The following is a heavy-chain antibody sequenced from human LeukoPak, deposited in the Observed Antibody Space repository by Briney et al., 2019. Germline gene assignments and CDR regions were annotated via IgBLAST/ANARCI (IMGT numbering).Heavy chain of an antibody. D-gene: IGHD5-12*01. J-gene: IGHJ4*02. Sequence: SETLSLTCAVYGASFSSYYWSWIRQPPGKGLEWIGYIYYSGSTNYNPSLKSRVTISVDTSKNQFSLKLSSVTAADTAMYYCARVSGYDWESFYDYWGQGSLVTVSS. CDR1: GASFSSYY. CDR3: ARVSGYDWESFYDY. CDR2: IYYSGST. V-gene: IGHV4-59*01.